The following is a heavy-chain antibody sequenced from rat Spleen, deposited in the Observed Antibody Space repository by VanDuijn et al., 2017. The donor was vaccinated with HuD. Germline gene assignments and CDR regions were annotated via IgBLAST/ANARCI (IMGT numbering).Heavy chain of an antibody. CDR3: TREGAAPDY. V-gene: IGHV5-29*01. CDR2: ISNAGGST. CDR1: GFTFSNYG. D-gene: IGHD1-2*01. Sequence: EVQLVESGGGLVQPGRSLKLSCAASGFTFSNYGMAWVRQAPTKGLEWVASISNAGGSTYYLDSVKGRFTISRDNAKSTLYLQMNSLRSEDTATYYCTREGAAPDYWGQGTLVTVSS. J-gene: IGHJ3*01.